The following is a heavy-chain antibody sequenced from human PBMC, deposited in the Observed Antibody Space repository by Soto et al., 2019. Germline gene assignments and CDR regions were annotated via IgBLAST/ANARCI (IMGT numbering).Heavy chain of an antibody. D-gene: IGHD5-12*01. CDR1: GFTFSNYA. CDR3: AKEAPATGYADS. J-gene: IGHJ4*02. V-gene: IGHV3-23*01. CDR2: IGGGGGHI. Sequence: EVQLLESGGGLVRPGGPLRLSCVASGFTFSNYAMSWVRQAPGKVLEWVSAIGGGGGHIYYADSAKGRFIISRDNSRNTLYLQMDSLRVEDTAVYYCAKEAPATGYADSWGQGTLVTVSS.